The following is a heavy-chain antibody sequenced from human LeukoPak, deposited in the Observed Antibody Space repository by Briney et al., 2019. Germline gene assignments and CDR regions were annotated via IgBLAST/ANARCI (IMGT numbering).Heavy chain of an antibody. J-gene: IGHJ4*02. V-gene: IGHV4-61*02. CDR2: IYTSGST. Sequence: SETLSLTCTVSGGSISSGSYYWSWIRQPAGKGLEWIGRIYTSGSTNYNPSLKSRVTISVDTSKNQFSLKLSSVTAADTAVYYCARGLWFGDENPPYFDYWGQGALVTVSS. CDR1: GGSISSGSYY. D-gene: IGHD3-10*01. CDR3: ARGLWFGDENPPYFDY.